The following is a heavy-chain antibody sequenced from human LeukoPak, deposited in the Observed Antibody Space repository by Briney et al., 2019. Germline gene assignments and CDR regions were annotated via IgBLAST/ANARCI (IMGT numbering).Heavy chain of an antibody. J-gene: IGHJ4*02. Sequence: GGSLRLSCAASGFAFSDYAMHWVRQAPGKGLEWVAVISYDGSNKYYADSVKGRFTISRDNSKNTLYLQMNSLRAEDTAVYYCARGKIAVAGTFDYWGQGTLVTVSS. CDR2: ISYDGSNK. CDR1: GFAFSDYA. V-gene: IGHV3-30*04. D-gene: IGHD6-19*01. CDR3: ARGKIAVAGTFDY.